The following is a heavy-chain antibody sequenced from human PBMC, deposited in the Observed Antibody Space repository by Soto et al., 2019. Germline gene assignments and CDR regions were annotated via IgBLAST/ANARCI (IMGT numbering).Heavy chain of an antibody. CDR3: ARVVTADRNWFDP. J-gene: IGHJ5*02. CDR2: INHSGST. V-gene: IGHV4-34*01. Sequence: SETLSLTCAVYGGSFSDYSWTWIRQPPGKGLEWIGEINHSGSTYYNPSLKSRVTISVDTSKNQFSLKLTSVTAADTAMYYCARVVTADRNWFDPWGQGTLVTVS. CDR1: GGSFSDYS. D-gene: IGHD3-16*02.